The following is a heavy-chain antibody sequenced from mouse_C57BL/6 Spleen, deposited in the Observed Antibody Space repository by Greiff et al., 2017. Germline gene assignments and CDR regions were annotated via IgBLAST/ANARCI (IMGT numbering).Heavy chain of an antibody. V-gene: IGHV5-6*01. CDR1: GFTFSSYG. CDR3: ARQDYYYGSSYNWYFDV. CDR2: ISSGGSYT. Sequence: EVHLVESGGDLVKPGGSLKLSCAASGFTFSSYGMSWVRQTPDKRLEWVATISSGGSYTYYPDSVKGRFTISRDNAKNTLYLQMSSLKSEDTAMYYCARQDYYYGSSYNWYFDVWGTGTTVTVSS. D-gene: IGHD1-1*01. J-gene: IGHJ1*03.